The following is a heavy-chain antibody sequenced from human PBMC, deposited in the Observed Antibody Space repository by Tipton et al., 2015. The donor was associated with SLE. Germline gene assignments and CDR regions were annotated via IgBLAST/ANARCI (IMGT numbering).Heavy chain of an antibody. Sequence: GSLRLSCAASGFTFSSYWMSWVRQAPAKGLEWVANIKQDGSEKYYVDSVKGRFNISRDNAKNSLYLQMNSLRAEDTAVYYCVRPYSYGSVYWGQGILVTVSS. D-gene: IGHD5-18*01. CDR3: VRPYSYGSVY. CDR1: GFTFSSYW. J-gene: IGHJ4*02. CDR2: IKQDGSEK. V-gene: IGHV3-7*01.